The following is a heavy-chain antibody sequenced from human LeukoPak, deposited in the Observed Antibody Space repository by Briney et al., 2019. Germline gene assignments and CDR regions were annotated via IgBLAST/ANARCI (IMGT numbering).Heavy chain of an antibody. CDR1: GGSISSYH. CDR2: IHYSGSN. D-gene: IGHD5-18*01. Sequence: PSQTLSLTCTVSGGSISSYHWSWIRQPPGKGLEWIGHIHYSGSNDYNPSLKSRVTISVDTSKMQFSLELRSVTAAGTAVYYCGCDGGETWLHFWGQGTLVTVSP. V-gene: IGHV4-59*01. J-gene: IGHJ4*02. CDR3: GCDGGETWLHF.